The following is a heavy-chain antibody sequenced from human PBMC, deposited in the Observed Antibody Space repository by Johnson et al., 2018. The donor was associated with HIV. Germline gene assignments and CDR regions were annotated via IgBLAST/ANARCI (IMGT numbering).Heavy chain of an antibody. CDR2: ISHDGINK. V-gene: IGHV3-30-3*01. CDR1: GFTFSNYA. J-gene: IGHJ3*02. Sequence: QVQLVESGGGVVQPGRSLRLSCAASGFTFSNYAMHWVRQAPGKGLEWVTLISHDGINKYYADSVKGRFTVSRDNARNSLYLQMNSLRAEDTAVYYCARLGANSLGGAFDIWGQGTMVTVSS. D-gene: IGHD4-23*01. CDR3: ARLGANSLGGAFDI.